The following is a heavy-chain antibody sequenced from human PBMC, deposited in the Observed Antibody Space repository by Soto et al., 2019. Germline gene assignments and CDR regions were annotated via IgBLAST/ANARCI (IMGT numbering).Heavy chain of an antibody. V-gene: IGHV4-61*01. J-gene: IGHJ4*02. CDR1: GGSVSSGNYY. CDR2: IYYSGST. CDR3: ASHPGYCSANTCYRFDY. D-gene: IGHD2-15*01. Sequence: SETLSLTCTVSGGSVSSGNYYWSWIRQPPGKGLEWIGYIYYSGSTNYNPSLKSRVTISVDTSENQFSLKLSSVTAADTAVYYCASHPGYCSANTCYRFDYWGQGTLVTVSS.